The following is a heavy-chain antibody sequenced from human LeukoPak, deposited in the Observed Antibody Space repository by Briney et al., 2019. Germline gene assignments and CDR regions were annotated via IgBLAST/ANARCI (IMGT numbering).Heavy chain of an antibody. Sequence: GGSLRLSCAASGFPFSSSWMSWVRQAPGKGLEWVANIKQDGSEKYYVDSVKGRFTISRDNAKNSLYLQMNSLRAEDTAVYYCARAYDILTGYTPWVGGGQGTLVTVSS. CDR3: ARAYDILTGYTPWVG. J-gene: IGHJ4*02. V-gene: IGHV3-7*04. CDR2: IKQDGSEK. D-gene: IGHD3-9*01. CDR1: GFPFSSSW.